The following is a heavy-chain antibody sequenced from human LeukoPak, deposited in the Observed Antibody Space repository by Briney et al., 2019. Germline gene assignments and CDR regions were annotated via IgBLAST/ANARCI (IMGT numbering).Heavy chain of an antibody. CDR1: GFTFSSYE. J-gene: IGHJ4*02. V-gene: IGHV3-48*03. CDR2: ISSSGSTI. CDR3: ARDGVYGGYFDY. Sequence: PGGSLRLSCAASGFTFSSYEMNWVRQAPGKGLEWVSYISSSGSTIYYADSVKGRFTISRDNAKNSLYLQMNSLRAEDTAVYYCARDGVYGGYFDYWGQGTLVTVSS. D-gene: IGHD4-23*01.